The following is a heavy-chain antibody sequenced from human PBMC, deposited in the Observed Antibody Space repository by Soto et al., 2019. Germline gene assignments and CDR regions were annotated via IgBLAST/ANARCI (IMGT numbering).Heavy chain of an antibody. V-gene: IGHV3-30*18. Sequence: QVQLVESGGGVVQPGRSLRLSCAASGFTFSSYGMHWVRQAPGKGLEWVAVISYDGSNKYYADSVKGRFTISRDNSKNTLYLQMNSLRAEDTAVYYCAKMITKYYYYGMDVWGQGTTVTVSS. D-gene: IGHD3-22*01. CDR1: GFTFSSYG. J-gene: IGHJ6*02. CDR3: AKMITKYYYYGMDV. CDR2: ISYDGSNK.